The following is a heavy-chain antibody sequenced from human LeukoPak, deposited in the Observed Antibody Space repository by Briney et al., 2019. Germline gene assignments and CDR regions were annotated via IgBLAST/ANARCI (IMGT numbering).Heavy chain of an antibody. V-gene: IGHV3-53*01. J-gene: IGHJ6*02. CDR3: ARGGYCSSTSCSHYYYYTLDV. CDR2: IYTGGST. D-gene: IGHD2-2*01. CDR1: GFTVSSNY. Sequence: PGGSLRLSCAASGFTVSSNYMSWVRQAPGKGLEWVSVIYTGGSTYYADSVKGRFTISRDNAKNTLYLQMNSLRAEDTAVYYCARGGYCSSTSCSHYYYYTLDVWGQGTTVTVSS.